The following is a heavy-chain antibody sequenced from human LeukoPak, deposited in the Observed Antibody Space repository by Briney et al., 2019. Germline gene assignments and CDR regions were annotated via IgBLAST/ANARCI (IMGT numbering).Heavy chain of an antibody. Sequence: SVSVSCKPSGGTFSNYAIRWGRQAPGEGGERMGGIILLVGTTHYAQKFQGTLTFSADKSSGTAYMDLIGLTSEATAVYFCARWDTGYYYDSSGYYAVWEAFYIWGQGTMVTVS. V-gene: IGHV1-69*06. CDR1: GGTFSNYA. CDR3: ARWDTGYYYDSSGYYAVWEAFYI. CDR2: IILLVGTT. J-gene: IGHJ3*02. D-gene: IGHD3-22*01.